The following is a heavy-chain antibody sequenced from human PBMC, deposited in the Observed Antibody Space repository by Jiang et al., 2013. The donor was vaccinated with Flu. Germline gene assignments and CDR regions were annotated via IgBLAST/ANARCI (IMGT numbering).Heavy chain of an antibody. Sequence: WIGYIYYSGSTNYNPSLKSRVTISVDTSKNQFSLKLSSVTAADTAVYYCARNYCSGGSCYPYYYYYGMDVWGQGTTVTVSS. D-gene: IGHD2-15*01. CDR3: ARNYCSGGSCYPYYYYYGMDV. V-gene: IGHV4-59*01. CDR2: IYYSGST. J-gene: IGHJ6*02.